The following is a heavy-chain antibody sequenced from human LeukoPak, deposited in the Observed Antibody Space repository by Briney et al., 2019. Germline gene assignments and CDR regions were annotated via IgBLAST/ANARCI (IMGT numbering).Heavy chain of an antibody. D-gene: IGHD1-14*01. Sequence: SQTLSLTGTVSGGSISSGSYYWSWIRQPAGKGLEWIGRIYTSGSTNYNPSLKSRVTISVDTSKNQFSLKLSSVTAADTAVYYCARDSPMRSELRAYYYYYMDVWGKGTTVTVSS. CDR3: ARDSPMRSELRAYYYYYMDV. J-gene: IGHJ6*03. CDR2: IYTSGST. V-gene: IGHV4-61*02. CDR1: GGSISSGSYY.